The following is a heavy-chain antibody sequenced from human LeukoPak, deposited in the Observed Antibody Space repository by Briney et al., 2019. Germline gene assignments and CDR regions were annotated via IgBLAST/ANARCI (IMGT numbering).Heavy chain of an antibody. V-gene: IGHV3-48*03. D-gene: IGHD6-19*01. CDR1: GFTFSSYE. CDR2: ISSSGSTI. Sequence: GGSLRLSCAASGFTFSSYEMNWVRQAPGKGLEWVSYISSSGSTIYYADSVKGRFTISRGNAKNSLYLQMNSLRAEDTAVYYCAREGIAVSQDDAFDIWGQGTMVTVSS. CDR3: AREGIAVSQDDAFDI. J-gene: IGHJ3*02.